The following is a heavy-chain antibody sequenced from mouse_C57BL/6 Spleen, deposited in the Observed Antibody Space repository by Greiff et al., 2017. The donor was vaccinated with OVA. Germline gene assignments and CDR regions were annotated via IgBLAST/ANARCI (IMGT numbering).Heavy chain of an antibody. CDR1: GFTFSDYY. CDR2: INYDGSST. CDR3: ARGRASFDY. V-gene: IGHV5-16*01. Sequence: VQLKESEGGLVQPGSSMKLSCTASGFTFSDYYMAWVRQVPEKGLEWVANINYDGSSTYYLDSLKSRFIISRDNAKNILYLQMSSLKSEDTATYYCARGRASFDYWGQGTTLTVSS. J-gene: IGHJ2*01. D-gene: IGHD3-1*01.